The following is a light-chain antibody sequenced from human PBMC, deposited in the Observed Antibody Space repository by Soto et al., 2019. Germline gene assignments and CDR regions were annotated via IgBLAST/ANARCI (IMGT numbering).Light chain of an antibody. CDR2: GAS. J-gene: IGKJ1*01. CDR1: QSVSSSY. V-gene: IGKV3-20*01. Sequence: EVVLSLSPGTLSLSPGERATLSCRASQSVSSSYLAWYQQKPGQAPRLLIYGASSRASGVPHRFSAGGSGTDFTLTISRLEPEDFAVYYCQRYGTSLTWTFGQGTKV. CDR3: QRYGTSLTWT.